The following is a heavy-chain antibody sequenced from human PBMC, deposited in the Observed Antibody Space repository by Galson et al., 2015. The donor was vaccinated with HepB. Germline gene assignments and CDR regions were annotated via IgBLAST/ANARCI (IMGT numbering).Heavy chain of an antibody. CDR3: MRDAGWFDP. J-gene: IGHJ5*02. CDR1: GFIFSDYS. Sequence: SLRLSCAASGFIFSDYSFSWIRQAPGNGLEWVSYISGNGKSIYYADSVKGRFTISRDNAKNSLYLQMKSLRVEDTAIYYCMRDAGWFDPWGQGTLVTVSS. V-gene: IGHV3-11*01. D-gene: IGHD3-10*01. CDR2: ISGNGKSI.